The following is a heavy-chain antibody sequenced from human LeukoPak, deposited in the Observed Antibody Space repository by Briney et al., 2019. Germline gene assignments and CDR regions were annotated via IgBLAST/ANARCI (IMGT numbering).Heavy chain of an antibody. Sequence: GGSLRLSCAASGFTFDDHGMHWVRQAPGKGLEWVSGISWSSGIIGYADTVKGRFTISRDNAKNSLYLQMDSLRAEDTALYYCAKDTGRPTDAITMEDNAFDIWGQGTMVTVSS. CDR1: GFTFDDHG. D-gene: IGHD3-3*01. CDR2: ISWSSGII. J-gene: IGHJ3*02. V-gene: IGHV3-9*01. CDR3: AKDTGRPTDAITMEDNAFDI.